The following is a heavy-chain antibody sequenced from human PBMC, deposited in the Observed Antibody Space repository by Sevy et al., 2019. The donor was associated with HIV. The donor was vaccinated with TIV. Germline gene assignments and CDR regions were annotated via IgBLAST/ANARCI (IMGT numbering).Heavy chain of an antibody. J-gene: IGHJ4*02. Sequence: SETLSLTCTVSGGSISSSSYYWGWIRQPPGKGLEWIGSIYYSGSTYYNPSVKSRVTISVDTSKNQFSLKLSSVTAAETAVYYCGRYEPLRFLEWLYFDYWGQGTLVTVSS. CDR1: GGSISSSSYY. CDR2: IYYSGST. CDR3: GRYEPLRFLEWLYFDY. D-gene: IGHD3-3*01. V-gene: IGHV4-39*01.